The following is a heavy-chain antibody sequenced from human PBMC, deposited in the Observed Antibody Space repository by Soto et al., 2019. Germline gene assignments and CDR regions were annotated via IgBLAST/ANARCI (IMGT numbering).Heavy chain of an antibody. CDR3: VKGDLDTAVVNSPDAFDF. J-gene: IGHJ3*01. D-gene: IGHD5-18*01. CDR2: ISFDGNNK. CDR1: GFIFNDYG. V-gene: IGHV3-30*18. Sequence: QVKLVESGGGVVQPGWSLRLSCAASGFIFNDYGMHWVRQAPGKGLDWVAVISFDGNNKYYAQSVKGRFTISRDNSKNTLFLHMDSLRREDTAVYHCVKGDLDTAVVNSPDAFDFWGQGTMVTVSS.